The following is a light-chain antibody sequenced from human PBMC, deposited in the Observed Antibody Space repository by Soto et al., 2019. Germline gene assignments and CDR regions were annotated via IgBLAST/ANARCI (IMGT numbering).Light chain of an antibody. CDR2: EGS. J-gene: IGLJ1*01. V-gene: IGLV2-23*01. CDR1: SSDVGSYNL. CDR3: CSYAGSSTYV. Sequence: QSALTQPASVSGSPGQSITISCTGTSSDVGSYNLVSWYQQHPGKAPKFIIYEGSKRPSGVPNRFSGSKSGNTASLTISGLQAGDEADYYCCSYAGSSTYVFGTGTKVTVL.